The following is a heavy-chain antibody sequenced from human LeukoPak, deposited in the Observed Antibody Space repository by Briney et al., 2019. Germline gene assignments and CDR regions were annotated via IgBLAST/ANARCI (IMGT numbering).Heavy chain of an antibody. CDR1: GFTFDDYG. D-gene: IGHD5-18*01. J-gene: IGHJ4*02. Sequence: GGSLRLSCAASGFTFDDYGMSWVRQAPGKGLEWVCGINWNGGSTGYADSVKGRFTISRDNSKNTLYLQMNSLRAEDTAVYYCAKERIQLWLPHFDYWGQGTLVTVSS. V-gene: IGHV3-20*04. CDR2: INWNGGST. CDR3: AKERIQLWLPHFDY.